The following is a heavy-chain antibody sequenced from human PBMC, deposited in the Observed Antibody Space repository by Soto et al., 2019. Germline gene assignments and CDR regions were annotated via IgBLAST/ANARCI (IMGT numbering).Heavy chain of an antibody. V-gene: IGHV3-23*01. D-gene: IGHD3-22*01. CDR2: ISGSGGRT. Sequence: GGSLRLSCAASGFTFSSYAMSWVRQAPGKGLEWVSAISGSGGRTYYADSVKGRFTISRDNSKNTLYLQMNSLRAEDTAVYYCAKSPGIYYYDSSGYYHYDYWGQGTLVTVSS. CDR3: AKSPGIYYYDSSGYYHYDY. CDR1: GFTFSSYA. J-gene: IGHJ4*02.